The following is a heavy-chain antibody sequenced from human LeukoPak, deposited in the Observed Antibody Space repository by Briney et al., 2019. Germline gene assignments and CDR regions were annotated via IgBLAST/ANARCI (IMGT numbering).Heavy chain of an antibody. V-gene: IGHV3-23*01. Sequence: GCSLRLSCAVSGFTSKTSAMSWLRQAPAKGLDWVSGISRSGYGTYYPASLKGRFTISRDKFKEVLYLQMDSRRADDHAIYFLSKADTLILSRADPWGPGTLVTVCS. J-gene: IGHJ5*02. D-gene: IGHD2-21*01. CDR2: ISRSGYGT. CDR1: GFTSKTSA. CDR3: SKADTLILSRADP.